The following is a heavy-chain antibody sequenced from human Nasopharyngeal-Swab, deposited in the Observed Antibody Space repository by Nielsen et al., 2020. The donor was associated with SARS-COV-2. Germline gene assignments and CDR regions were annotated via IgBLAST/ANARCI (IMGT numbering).Heavy chain of an antibody. Sequence: SETLSLTCTVSGGSISSGSYYWSWIRQPAGKGLEWIGRIYTSGSTNYNPSLKSRVAISVDTSKNQFSLKLSSVTAADTAVYYCARDGGAAHMDVWGRGTTVTVSS. CDR2: IYTSGST. D-gene: IGHD6-25*01. J-gene: IGHJ6*02. CDR1: GGSISSGSYY. V-gene: IGHV4-61*02. CDR3: ARDGGAAHMDV.